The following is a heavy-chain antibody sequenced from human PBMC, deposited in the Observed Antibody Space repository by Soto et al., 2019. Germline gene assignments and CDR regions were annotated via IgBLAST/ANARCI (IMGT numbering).Heavy chain of an antibody. V-gene: IGHV1-18*04. CDR1: GYPFSGYS. J-gene: IGHJ4*02. Sequence: QVQLVQSGAEVKKPGASVKVSCKASGYPFSGYSISWVRQAPGQGLEWMGWISTYNGNTNTAQKFQGRVTMTTHTSTKTAYMEPTSLRFDDTGMYFWGRVDRSSWWAFDYGGQGTRVTVSS. CDR3: GRVDRSSWWAFDY. CDR2: ISTYNGNT. D-gene: IGHD6-13*01.